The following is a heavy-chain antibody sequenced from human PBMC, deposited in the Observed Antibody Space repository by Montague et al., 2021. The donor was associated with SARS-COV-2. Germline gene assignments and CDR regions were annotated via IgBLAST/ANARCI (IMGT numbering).Heavy chain of an antibody. Sequence: SLRLSCAASGFTFNNYAMHWVRQAPGKGLEWVAIISYDGSNKYYADSVKGRLTISRDNSKNTLYLQMNSLRAEDTAVYYCVRASLIKAGIAVAGTTVYWGQGTLVTISS. CDR3: VRASLIKAGIAVAGTTVY. CDR2: ISYDGSNK. V-gene: IGHV3-30-3*01. CDR1: GFTFNNYA. D-gene: IGHD6-19*01. J-gene: IGHJ4*02.